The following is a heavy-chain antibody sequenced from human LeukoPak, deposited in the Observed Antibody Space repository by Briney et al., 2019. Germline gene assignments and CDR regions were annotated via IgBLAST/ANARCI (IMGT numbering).Heavy chain of an antibody. V-gene: IGHV3-23*01. CDR2: IGSGSAGTT. D-gene: IGHD3-9*01. J-gene: IGHJ6*02. CDR1: GFTFSAYA. Sequence: GGSLRLSCAASGFTFSAYAMRWVRQAPGKGLEWVSAIGSGSAGTTIYAESVKDRFTISRDDSRNTLYLEMSSLRGDDSAVYYCAKNCDSPMGVPYAMDVWGRGTTVTVSS. CDR3: AKNCDSPMGVPYAMDV.